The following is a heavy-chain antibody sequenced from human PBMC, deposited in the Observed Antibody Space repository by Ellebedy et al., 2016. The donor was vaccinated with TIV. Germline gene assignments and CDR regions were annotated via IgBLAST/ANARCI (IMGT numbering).Heavy chain of an antibody. V-gene: IGHV1-18*04. D-gene: IGHD3-10*01. Sequence: AASVKVSCKAYDNSFTRFGFTWVRQAPGQGLEWMGWISAYNGNTKYAQMFQDRFTMTTDTSTKTVYMELRSLRSDDTALYYCARNHYRFGIIDYLDYWGQGTLVTVSS. CDR3: ARNHYRFGIIDYLDY. J-gene: IGHJ4*02. CDR1: DNSFTRFG. CDR2: ISAYNGNT.